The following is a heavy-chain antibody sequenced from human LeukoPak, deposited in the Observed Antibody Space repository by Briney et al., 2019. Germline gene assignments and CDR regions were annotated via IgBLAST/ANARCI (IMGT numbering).Heavy chain of an antibody. J-gene: IGHJ4*02. D-gene: IGHD3-22*01. CDR3: ARRADDYDSSCYQH. V-gene: IGHV1-8*01. CDR1: GYTFTSYD. Sequence: GASVKVSCKASGYTFTSYDINWVRQATGQGLEWMGWMNPNSGNSGYAQKFLGRVTMTRDTSITTAYMELSSLRSDDTAVYYCARRADDYDSSCYQHWGRGTLVTVSS. CDR2: MNPNSGNS.